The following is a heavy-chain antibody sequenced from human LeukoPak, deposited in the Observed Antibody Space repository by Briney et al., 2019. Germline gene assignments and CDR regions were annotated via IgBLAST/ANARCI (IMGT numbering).Heavy chain of an antibody. D-gene: IGHD3-22*01. Sequence: SWNSGSIGYGDSVKRPFTIFRDNAHNSLYLQMNSLRAEDTALYYCAKDISYDSSGNDAFDIWGQGTMVTVSS. J-gene: IGHJ3*02. CDR2: SWNSGSI. V-gene: IGHV3-9*01. CDR3: AKDISYDSSGNDAFDI.